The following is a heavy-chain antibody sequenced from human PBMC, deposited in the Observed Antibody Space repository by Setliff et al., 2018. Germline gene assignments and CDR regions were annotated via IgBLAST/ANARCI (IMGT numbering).Heavy chain of an antibody. Sequence: SETLSLTCAVYGGSLSGYYWTWIRQPPGKGLEWIGEIDHSGRTNYNPSLRSRVTISLDASKQQFSLNLISVTAADTAVYYCARYGGGHFWFFGLWGRGTLGTAPQ. CDR1: GGSLSGYY. V-gene: IGHV4-34*01. CDR3: ARYGGGHFWFFGL. J-gene: IGHJ2*01. CDR2: IDHSGRT. D-gene: IGHD2-15*01.